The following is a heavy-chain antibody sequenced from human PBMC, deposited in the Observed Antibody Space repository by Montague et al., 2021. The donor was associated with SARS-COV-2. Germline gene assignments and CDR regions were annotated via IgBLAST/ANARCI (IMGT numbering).Heavy chain of an antibody. CDR3: ARLRGDYGGTYDTFDI. D-gene: IGHD4-23*01. Sequence: TLSLTCTVSGGSISSGGYYWSWIRQHPGKGLEWIGYIYYSGSTYYNPSLKSRVTISVDTSKNQLSLKLSSVTAADTAVYYCARLRGDYGGTYDTFDIWGQGTMVTVSS. V-gene: IGHV4-31*03. J-gene: IGHJ3*02. CDR2: IYYSGST. CDR1: GGSISSGGYY.